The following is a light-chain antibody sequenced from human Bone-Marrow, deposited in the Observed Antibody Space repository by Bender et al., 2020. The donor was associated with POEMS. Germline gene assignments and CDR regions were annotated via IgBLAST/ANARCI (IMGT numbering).Light chain of an antibody. CDR3: CSYAGYSTLV. CDR1: SSDIGSYNL. Sequence: QSALTQPASVSGSPGQSLTISCAGSSSDIGSYNLVSWYQQPPGKAPKLIIYEDNKRPSGVSNRFSGSKSGSTASLTISGLQADDEADYYCCSYAGYSTLVFGGGTKLTVL. CDR2: EDN. V-gene: IGLV2-23*01. J-gene: IGLJ3*02.